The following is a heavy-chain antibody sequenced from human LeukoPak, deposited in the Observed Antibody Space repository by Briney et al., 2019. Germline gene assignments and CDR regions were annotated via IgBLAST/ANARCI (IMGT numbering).Heavy chain of an antibody. Sequence: ASVKVSFKASGYTFTSYYMHLVRQAPGQGLEWMGIINPSGGSTIYAQKFQGRITMTRDTSTSTVYMELSSLRSEDTAVYYCARSKTIFGVVMPGDPFSGSRDWGQGTLVTVSS. CDR2: INPSGGST. CDR1: GYTFTSYY. D-gene: IGHD3-3*01. J-gene: IGHJ4*02. CDR3: ARSKTIFGVVMPGDPFSGSRD. V-gene: IGHV1-46*01.